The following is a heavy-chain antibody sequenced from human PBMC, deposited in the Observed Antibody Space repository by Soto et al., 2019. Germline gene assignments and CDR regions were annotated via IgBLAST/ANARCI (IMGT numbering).Heavy chain of an antibody. CDR3: ARGADFWNGFFDY. CDR2: IYHSGST. D-gene: IGHD3-3*01. V-gene: IGHV4-4*02. Sequence: SETLSLTCTVSSGSISSSDWWSWVRQPPGQGLEWIGEIYHSGSTNYNPSLKSRVTISVDKSKNQFSLKLSSVTAADTAVYFCARGADFWNGFFDYWGQVTQVTVSS. CDR1: SGSISSSDW. J-gene: IGHJ4*02.